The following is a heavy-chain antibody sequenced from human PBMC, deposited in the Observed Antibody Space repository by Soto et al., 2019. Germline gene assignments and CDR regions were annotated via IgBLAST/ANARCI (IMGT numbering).Heavy chain of an antibody. CDR2: IYHRGSP. Sequence: QVQLQESGPGLVKPSGTLSLTCAVSGGSISSNNWWSWVRHPPEKGLKSIGEIYHRGSPNYNPSLKRRVTIAVDKSKNQFSLELQSVTAAATAVYYCATLDRGQLKTFDYWGAGTLVTVSS. D-gene: IGHD3-10*01. V-gene: IGHV4-4*02. CDR1: GGSISSNNW. CDR3: ATLDRGQLKTFDY. J-gene: IGHJ4*02.